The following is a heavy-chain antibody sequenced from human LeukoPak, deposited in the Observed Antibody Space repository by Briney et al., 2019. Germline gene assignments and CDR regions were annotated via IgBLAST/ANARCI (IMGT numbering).Heavy chain of an antibody. V-gene: IGHV4-59*01. CDR1: GPSMKKYY. J-gene: IGHJ5*02. CDR2: IYYSGIT. D-gene: IGHD3-9*01. CDR3: ARGRGYFDPFDP. Sequence: SETLSLTCTVCGPSMKKYYWSWIRKPPGKGLDWIGYIYYSGITNYNPSLTSRVSISVDMSKNQFSLKLTSLNAADSAVYYYARGRGYFDPFDPWGQGTLVTVSS.